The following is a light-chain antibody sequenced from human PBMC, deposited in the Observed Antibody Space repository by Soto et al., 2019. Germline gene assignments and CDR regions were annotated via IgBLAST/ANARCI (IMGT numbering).Light chain of an antibody. CDR1: QSISRW. CDR2: DAS. Sequence: IQMTQSPSALPASCGDRVTFTCRASQSISRWLAWYQQTPGKAPXXLIYDASTLRSGVPSRFSGGASGTESTLTISSLQPDDFATYYCQQYNTYSTFGQGTRLEIK. J-gene: IGKJ5*01. CDR3: QQYNTYST. V-gene: IGKV1-5*01.